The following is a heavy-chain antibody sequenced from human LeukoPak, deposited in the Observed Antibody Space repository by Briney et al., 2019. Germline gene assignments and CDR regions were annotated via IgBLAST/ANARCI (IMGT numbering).Heavy chain of an antibody. V-gene: IGHV3-21*01. Sequence: PEGSLRLSCAASGFTFSSYSMNWVRQAPGKGLEWVSSISSSSSYIYYADSVKGRFTISRDNAKNSLYLQMNSLRAEDTAVYYCARASGWMGATTYYFDYWGQGTLVTVSS. D-gene: IGHD1-26*01. CDR1: GFTFSSYS. J-gene: IGHJ4*02. CDR3: ARASGWMGATTYYFDY. CDR2: ISSSSSYI.